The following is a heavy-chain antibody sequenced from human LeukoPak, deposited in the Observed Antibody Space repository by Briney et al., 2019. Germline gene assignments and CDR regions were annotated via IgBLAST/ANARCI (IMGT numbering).Heavy chain of an antibody. V-gene: IGHV3-33*01. CDR3: ARERSSGWNDY. D-gene: IGHD6-19*01. Sequence: GRSLRLSCAASGFTFSSYGMHWVRQAPGKGLEWVAVIWYDGSNKYYADSVKGRFTISRDNSKNTLYLQMNSLRAEDTAVYYCARERSSGWNDYWGQGTLVTVSS. J-gene: IGHJ4*02. CDR2: IWYDGSNK. CDR1: GFTFSSYG.